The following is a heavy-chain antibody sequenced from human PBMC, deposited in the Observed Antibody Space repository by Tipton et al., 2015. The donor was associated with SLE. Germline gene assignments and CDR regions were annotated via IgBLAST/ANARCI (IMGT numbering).Heavy chain of an antibody. CDR1: GESFNGYF. D-gene: IGHD1-1*01. CDR3: ARVAPTEVFDY. V-gene: IGHV4-34*12. J-gene: IGHJ4*02. Sequence: TLSLTCAVSGESFNGYFWTWIRQPPGKGLEWIAEIIHSGVTNYNPSLRSRVTIPVDMSKNQVSLKLSSVTAADTAVYYCARVAPTEVFDYWGQGTLVTVSS. CDR2: IIHSGVT.